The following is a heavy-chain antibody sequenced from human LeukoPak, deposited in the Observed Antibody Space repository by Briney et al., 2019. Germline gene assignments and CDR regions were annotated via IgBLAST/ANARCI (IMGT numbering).Heavy chain of an antibody. CDR2: IYPGDSDT. D-gene: IGHD6-6*01. CDR1: GYSFTSYW. J-gene: IGHJ6*03. V-gene: IGHV5-51*01. CDR3: ARLPPLGYNYYYMDV. Sequence: GESLKISCKGSGYSFTSYWIGWVRQMPGKGLEWMGIIYPGDSDTRYSPSFQGQVTISADKSISTAYLQWSSLKASDTAMYYCARLPPLGYNYYYMDVWGKGTTVTISS.